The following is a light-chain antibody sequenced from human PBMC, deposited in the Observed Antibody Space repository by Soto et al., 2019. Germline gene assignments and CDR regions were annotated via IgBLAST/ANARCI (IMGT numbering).Light chain of an antibody. CDR2: GAS. Sequence: EIVLTQSPGTLSSSPGERATLSCRASQSVSSSYLAWYQQKPGQAPRLLIYGASSRATGIPDMFSGSGSGTDFTLTISRLEPEDFVVYYCQQYGNSPTWTFGQGTKVEIK. V-gene: IGKV3-20*01. CDR1: QSVSSSY. CDR3: QQYGNSPTWT. J-gene: IGKJ1*01.